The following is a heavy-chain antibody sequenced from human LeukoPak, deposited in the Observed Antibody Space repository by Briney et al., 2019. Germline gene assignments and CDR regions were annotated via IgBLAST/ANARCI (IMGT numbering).Heavy chain of an antibody. CDR1: GGSVSSGTYY. J-gene: IGHJ4*02. CDR3: ARLAAAGTGYFDY. CDR2: IYYSGST. D-gene: IGHD6-13*01. V-gene: IGHV4-39*01. Sequence: SETLSLTCTVSGGSVSSGTYYWGWIRQPPGKGLEWIGSIYYSGSTYYNPSLKSRVTISVDTSKNQFSLKLSSVTAADTAVYYCARLAAAGTGYFDYWGQGTLVTVSS.